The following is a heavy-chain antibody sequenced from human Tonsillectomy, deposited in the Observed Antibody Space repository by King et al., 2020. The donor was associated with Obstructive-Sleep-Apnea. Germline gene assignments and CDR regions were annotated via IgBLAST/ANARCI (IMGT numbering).Heavy chain of an antibody. CDR1: GFTSDDYA. CDR3: TKERGTSTWYHY. D-gene: IGHD6-13*01. CDR2: ITWNSDSI. V-gene: IGHV3-9*02. Sequence: VQLVESGGGLVQPGRSLRLSCVVSGFTSDDYAMHWVRQAPGKGLEWVSGITWNSDSIGYADSVKGRFTISRDNAKNSLYLQMNSLRPEDTALYYCTKERGTSTWYHYWGQGTLVTVSP. J-gene: IGHJ4*02.